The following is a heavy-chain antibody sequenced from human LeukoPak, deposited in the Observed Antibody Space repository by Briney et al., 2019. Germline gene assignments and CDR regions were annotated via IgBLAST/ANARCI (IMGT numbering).Heavy chain of an antibody. CDR3: ARGAVAIAVAGTDFDY. V-gene: IGHV4-4*07. CDR1: GGSISSYY. Sequence: SSETLSLTCTVCGGSISSYYWSWIRQPAGKGLEWIGRIYTSGSTNYNPSLKSRVTISVDKSKNQFSLKLSSVTAADTAVYYCARGAVAIAVAGTDFDYWGQGTLVTVSS. D-gene: IGHD6-19*01. J-gene: IGHJ4*02. CDR2: IYTSGST.